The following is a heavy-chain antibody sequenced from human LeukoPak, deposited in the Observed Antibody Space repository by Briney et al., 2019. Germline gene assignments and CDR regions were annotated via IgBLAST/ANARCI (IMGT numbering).Heavy chain of an antibody. J-gene: IGHJ4*02. V-gene: IGHV3-23*01. CDR3: AKSLGVGGYTRYKGFDQ. D-gene: IGHD3-16*02. CDR2: ISGSDGTS. CDR1: GFTFNRFA. Sequence: GGSLRLSCAASGFTFNRFAMNWVRQAPGKGLEWVSSISGSDGTSHYADFVKGRFTISRDNSKNTLYLQMNSLRAEDTAAYYCAKSLGVGGYTRYKGFDQWGQGTLV.